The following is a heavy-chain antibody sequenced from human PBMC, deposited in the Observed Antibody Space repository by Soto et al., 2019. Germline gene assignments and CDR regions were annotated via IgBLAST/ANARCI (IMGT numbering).Heavy chain of an antibody. D-gene: IGHD3-10*01. J-gene: IGHJ1*01. CDR1: GFTFSAYS. CDR2: ISSSGSTI. CDR3: ARDRSGTQH. V-gene: IGHV3-11*01. Sequence: RLSCAGSGFTFSAYSMSWIRQAPGKGLEWVSYISSSGSTIYYADSVKGRFTISRDNAKSSLYLQMNSLRAEDTAVYYCARDRSGTQHWGQGTLVTVSS.